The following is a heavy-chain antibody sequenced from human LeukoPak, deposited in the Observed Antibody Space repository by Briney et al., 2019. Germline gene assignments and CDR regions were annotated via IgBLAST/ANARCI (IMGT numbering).Heavy chain of an antibody. Sequence: GGSLRLSCAASGFAFISTSIHWVRQAPGKGLEWLSYSSTVTGNIYYADSVKGRFAISRDNAKSSLYLQMSSLRAEDTAVYFCATTGNFYDMDVWGKGTTVTASS. CDR2: SSTVTGNI. J-gene: IGHJ6*03. CDR3: ATTGNFYDMDV. V-gene: IGHV3-48*04. D-gene: IGHD1-1*01. CDR1: GFAFISTS.